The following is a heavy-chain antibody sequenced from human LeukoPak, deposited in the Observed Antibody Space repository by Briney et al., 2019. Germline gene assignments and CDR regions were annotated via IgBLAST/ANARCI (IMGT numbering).Heavy chain of an antibody. J-gene: IGHJ3*02. Sequence: ASVKVSCKASGGTFSSYAISWVRQAPGQGLEWMGGIIPIFGTANYAQKFQGRVTITTDESTSTAYMELSSLRSEDTAVYYCARSVDTAKGCAFDIWGQGTMVTVSS. CDR3: ARSVDTAKGCAFDI. CDR1: GGTFSSYA. CDR2: IIPIFGTA. D-gene: IGHD5-18*01. V-gene: IGHV1-69*05.